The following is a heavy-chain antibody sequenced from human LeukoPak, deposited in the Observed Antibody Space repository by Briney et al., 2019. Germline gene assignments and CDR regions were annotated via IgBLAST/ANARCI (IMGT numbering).Heavy chain of an antibody. V-gene: IGHV4-39*01. CDR2: IYYSGST. CDR3: ARAEERSSGPGASFDY. J-gene: IGHJ4*02. Sequence: PSETLSLTCTVSGGSISSSSYYWGWIRQPPGKGLEWIGSIYYSGSTYYNPSLKSRVTISVDTSKNQFSLQLNSVTPEDTAVYYCARAEERSSGPGASFDYWGQGTLVTVSS. CDR1: GGSISSSSYY. D-gene: IGHD6-19*01.